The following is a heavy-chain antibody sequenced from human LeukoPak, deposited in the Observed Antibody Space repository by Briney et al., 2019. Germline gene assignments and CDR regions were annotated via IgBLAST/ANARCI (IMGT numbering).Heavy chain of an antibody. Sequence: QPGGSLRLSCAASGFTFSSYWMHWVRQAPGKGLAWVSRISGDGGTTNYADSVEGRFTISRDNAKNTVYLQMNSLRAEDTAVYYCARTTLGEKKWGQGILVTVSS. CDR3: ARTTLGEKK. J-gene: IGHJ4*02. D-gene: IGHD3-16*01. CDR1: GFTFSSYW. CDR2: ISGDGGTT. V-gene: IGHV3-74*01.